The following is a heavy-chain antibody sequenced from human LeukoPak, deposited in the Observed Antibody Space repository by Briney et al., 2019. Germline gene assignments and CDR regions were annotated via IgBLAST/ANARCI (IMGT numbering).Heavy chain of an antibody. J-gene: IGHJ5*02. CDR2: ISGSGGST. V-gene: IGHV3-23*01. Sequence: GGSLRLSCAASGFTFSSYAMSWVRQAPGKGLEWVSAISGSGGSTYYADSVKGRFTISRDNSKNTLYLQMNSLRAEDTAVYYCAKDPPLGYDSSGPNWFDPWGQGTLVTVSS. D-gene: IGHD3-22*01. CDR3: AKDPPLGYDSSGPNWFDP. CDR1: GFTFSSYA.